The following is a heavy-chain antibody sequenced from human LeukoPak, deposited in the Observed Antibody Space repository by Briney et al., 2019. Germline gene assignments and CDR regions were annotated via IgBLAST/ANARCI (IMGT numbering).Heavy chain of an antibody. J-gene: IGHJ4*02. CDR2: INLDGTEE. D-gene: IGHD3/OR15-3a*01. V-gene: IGHV3-7*01. CDR3: ASGRHDFLH. CDR1: GFTLSTYW. Sequence: GGSLRLSCAASGFTLSTYWMRWDRQAPGKGLEWVANINLDGTEEHYVDSSLKGRFTISRDNAKNSLYLQITSLRVEDTAVYYCASGRHDFLHWGQGTLVTVSS.